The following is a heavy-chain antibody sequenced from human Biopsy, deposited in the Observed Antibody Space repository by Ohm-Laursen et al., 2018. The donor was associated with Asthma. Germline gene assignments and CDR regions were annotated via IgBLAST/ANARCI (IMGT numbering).Heavy chain of an antibody. V-gene: IGHV3-23*01. CDR3: AKDKRYSGSYFDY. D-gene: IGHD1-26*01. CDR1: GFTFSSYA. J-gene: IGHJ4*02. Sequence: SLRLSCAASGFTFSSYAMSWVRQAPGKGLEWVSAISGSGGSTYYADSLKGRFTISRDNSKNTLYLQMNSLRAEDTAVYYCAKDKRYSGSYFDYWGQGTLVTVSS. CDR2: ISGSGGST.